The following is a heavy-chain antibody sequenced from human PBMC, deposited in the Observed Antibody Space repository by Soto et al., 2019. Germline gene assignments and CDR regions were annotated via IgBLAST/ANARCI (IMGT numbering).Heavy chain of an antibody. J-gene: IGHJ6*02. Sequence: PSETLSLTCAVYGGSFSGYYWSWIRQPPGKGLEWIGEINHSGSTNCNPSLKSRVTISVDTSKNQFSLKLSSVTAADTAVYYCARGGSYDFWSGYYRGSYYYYGMDVWGQGTTVTVSS. CDR1: GGSFSGYY. D-gene: IGHD3-3*01. V-gene: IGHV4-34*01. CDR2: INHSGST. CDR3: ARGGSYDFWSGYYRGSYYYYGMDV.